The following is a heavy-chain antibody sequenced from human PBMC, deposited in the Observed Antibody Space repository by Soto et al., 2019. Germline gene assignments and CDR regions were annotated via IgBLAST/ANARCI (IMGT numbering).Heavy chain of an antibody. Sequence: EVQLLESGGGLVQPGGSLRLSCVASGFSFRGYAMSWVRQAPGKGVEWVSAISDIGGRTYYADSVKGRFTISRDNSKNTLYLKMNSQRAEDTAVYYCAKERTSSGGFDYWGQGTLVTVSS. D-gene: IGHD2-15*01. V-gene: IGHV3-23*01. CDR3: AKERTSSGGFDY. J-gene: IGHJ4*02. CDR1: GFSFRGYA. CDR2: ISDIGGRT.